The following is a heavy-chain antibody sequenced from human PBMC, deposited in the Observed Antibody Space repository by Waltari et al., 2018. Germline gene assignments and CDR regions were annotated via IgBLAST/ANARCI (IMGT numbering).Heavy chain of an antibody. V-gene: IGHV4-34*01. CDR3: ARYSSGYYYVRGYYYGMDV. CDR1: GGSFSGYY. D-gene: IGHD3-22*01. CDR2: IKHSGST. J-gene: IGHJ6*02. Sequence: QVQLQQWGAGLLKPSETLSLTCAVYGGSFSGYYWSWIRQPPGKGLEWIGEIKHSGSTNYNPPLKSRVTIAVDTSKNQFSLKLSSLTAADTAVYYCARYSSGYYYVRGYYYGMDVWGQGTTVTVSS.